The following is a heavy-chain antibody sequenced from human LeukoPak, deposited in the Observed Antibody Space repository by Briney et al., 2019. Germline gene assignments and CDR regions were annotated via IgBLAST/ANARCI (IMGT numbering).Heavy chain of an antibody. D-gene: IGHD6-19*01. Sequence: PSETLSLTCAVYGGSFSGYYWSWIRQPPGKGLEWIGEINHSGSTNYNPSLKSRVTISVDTSKNQFSLKLSSVTAADTAVYYCARGLGAVWGQGTQVTVSS. CDR2: INHSGST. V-gene: IGHV4-34*01. CDR1: GGSFSGYY. J-gene: IGHJ4*02. CDR3: ARGLGAV.